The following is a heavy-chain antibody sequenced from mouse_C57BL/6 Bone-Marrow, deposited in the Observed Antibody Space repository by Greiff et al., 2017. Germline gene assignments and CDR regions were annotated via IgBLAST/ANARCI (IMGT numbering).Heavy chain of an antibody. CDR1: GYTFTSYW. D-gene: IGHD2-5*01. CDR2: IYPGSGST. CDR3: ARPYDSNYWYFDV. Sequence: QVQLQQPGAELVKPGASVKMSCKASGYTFTSYWITWVKQRPGQGLEWIGDIYPGSGSTNYNEKFQSKATLTVDTSSSTAYMPLSSLTSEDSAVYYCARPYDSNYWYFDVWGTGTTVTVSS. J-gene: IGHJ1*03. V-gene: IGHV1-55*01.